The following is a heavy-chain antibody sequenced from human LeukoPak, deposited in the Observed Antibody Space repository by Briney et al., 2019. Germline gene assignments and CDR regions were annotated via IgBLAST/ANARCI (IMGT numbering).Heavy chain of an antibody. CDR3: TRGYYEPFDR. J-gene: IGHJ5*02. V-gene: IGHV4-59*01. CDR1: AGSISRSY. CDR2: MDSSGSI. D-gene: IGHD3-22*01. Sequence: SETLSLTCTVAAGSISRSYSKWIRQSPGKGLEWIGNMDSSGSIKYNPSLRSRVTMSLDTSKNQVSLKLRSVTAADTATHYCTRGYYEPFDRWGQGTLVIVSS.